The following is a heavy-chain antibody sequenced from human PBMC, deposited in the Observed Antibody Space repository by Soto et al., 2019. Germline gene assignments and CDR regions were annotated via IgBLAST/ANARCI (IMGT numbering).Heavy chain of an antibody. CDR2: IYYRGNT. V-gene: IGHV4-39*02. CDR1: GGSISSSSYY. J-gene: IGHJ4*02. CDR3: AREGGGYCSGGSCQVDY. Sequence: SETLSLTCTVSGGSISSSSYYWGWIRQPPGKGLEWIGSIYYRGNTYYNPSLKSRVTISVDTSKNQFSLKLSSVTAADTAVYYCAREGGGYCSGGSCQVDYWGQATLVTVSS. D-gene: IGHD2-15*01.